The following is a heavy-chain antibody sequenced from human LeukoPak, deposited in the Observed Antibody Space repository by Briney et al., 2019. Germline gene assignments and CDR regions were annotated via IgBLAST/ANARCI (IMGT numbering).Heavy chain of an antibody. CDR3: AREQGYYYDSSGYYVGPRDAFDI. V-gene: IGHV1-69*13. D-gene: IGHD3-22*01. CDR1: GGTFSSYT. Sequence: GASVKVSCKASGGTFSSYTINWVRQAPGQGLEWMGGIIPVFGTANYVQKFQGRVTITADESTSTAYMELSSLRSEDTAVYYCAREQGYYYDSSGYYVGPRDAFDIWGQGTMVTVSS. J-gene: IGHJ3*02. CDR2: IIPVFGTA.